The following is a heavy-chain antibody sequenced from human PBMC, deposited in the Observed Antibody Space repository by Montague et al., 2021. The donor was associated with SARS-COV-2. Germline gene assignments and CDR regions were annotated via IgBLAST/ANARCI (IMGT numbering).Heavy chain of an antibody. CDR3: AHRGGSSWTKPCFDY. V-gene: IGHV2-5*02. J-gene: IGHJ4*02. CDR1: GFSLSTSGEA. CDR2: IYWDDDK. D-gene: IGHD6-13*01. Sequence: PALVKPTQTLTLTCTFSGFSLSTSGEAVGWIRQPPGKALEWLALIYWDDDKRYSPSLKSRLTITKDTSKNQVVLTMTNMDPVDTATYYCAHRGGSSWTKPCFDYWGQGTLVTVSS.